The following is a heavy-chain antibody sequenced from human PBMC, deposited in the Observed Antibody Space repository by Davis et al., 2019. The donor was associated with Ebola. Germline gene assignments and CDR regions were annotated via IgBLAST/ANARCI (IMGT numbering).Heavy chain of an antibody. CDR1: GGSISSYY. Sequence: SETLSLTCTVSGGSISSYYWSWIRQPPGKGLEWIGYVYYSGSANYRSSLKSRATISIDTSKNEFSLNLASVTAADTAVYYCARERGYSSSQIDAWGQGILVAVSS. CDR2: VYYSGSA. D-gene: IGHD6-6*01. J-gene: IGHJ5*02. V-gene: IGHV4-59*01. CDR3: ARERGYSSSQIDA.